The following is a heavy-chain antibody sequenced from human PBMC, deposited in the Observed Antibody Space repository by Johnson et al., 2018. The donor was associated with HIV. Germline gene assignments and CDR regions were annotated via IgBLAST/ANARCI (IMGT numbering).Heavy chain of an antibody. V-gene: IGHV3-30*04. Sequence: QEKLVESGGGVVQPWRSLRLSCAASGFTFSSYAMHWVRQAPGKGLEWVALISYDGTNKYYADSAKGRFTISRDNSRNTLFLQMNSLRPEDTAVYYCAKIGQWRERLDACDVWGQGTMVTVSS. CDR1: GFTFSSYA. J-gene: IGHJ3*01. CDR3: AKIGQWRERLDACDV. CDR2: ISYDGTNK. D-gene: IGHD6-19*01.